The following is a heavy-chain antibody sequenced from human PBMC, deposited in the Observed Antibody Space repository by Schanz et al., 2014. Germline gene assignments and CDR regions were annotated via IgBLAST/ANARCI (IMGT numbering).Heavy chain of an antibody. V-gene: IGHV3-23*04. D-gene: IGHD2-2*01. CDR1: GFTFRGYA. J-gene: IGHJ6*03. CDR2: ISGSGGNT. CDR3: ARVKYCTITRCYRTETEGIYYMDV. Sequence: EVHLVESGGGLVQPGGSLRLSCAASGFTFRGYAMSWVRQAPGRGLEWVSIISGSGGNTYYADAVRGRFTISRDNSKTTVYLQMKSLRAEDTAVYYCARVKYCTITRCYRTETEGIYYMDVWGKGTTVTVSS.